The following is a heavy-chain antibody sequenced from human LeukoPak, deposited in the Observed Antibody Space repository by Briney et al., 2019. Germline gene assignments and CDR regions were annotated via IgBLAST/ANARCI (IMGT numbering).Heavy chain of an antibody. V-gene: IGHV3-9*01. CDR1: GFTFSNYW. CDR3: AKAHAYGDYAGFDY. Sequence: PGGALRLSCAASGFTFSNYWMHWVRQAPGKGLECVSGISCNSVNIAYADSVKGRFTISRDMAKGSLHRQINNLRAEDTALYYCAKAHAYGDYAGFDYWGQGTLVSVSS. CDR2: ISCNSVNI. D-gene: IGHD4-17*01. J-gene: IGHJ4*02.